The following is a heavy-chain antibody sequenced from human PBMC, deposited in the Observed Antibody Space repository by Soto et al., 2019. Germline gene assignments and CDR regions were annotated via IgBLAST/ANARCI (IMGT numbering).Heavy chain of an antibody. J-gene: IGHJ4*02. D-gene: IGHD1-1*01. V-gene: IGHV1-69*13. CDR3: AKKTSGIRPFDY. CDR1: GGTFSSYA. Sequence: SVKVSCKASGGTFSSYAISWVRQAPGQGLEWMGGIIPIFGTANYAQKFQGRVTITADESTSTAYMELNSLRAEDTAVYYCAKKTSGIRPFDYWGQGTLVTVSS. CDR2: IIPIFGTA.